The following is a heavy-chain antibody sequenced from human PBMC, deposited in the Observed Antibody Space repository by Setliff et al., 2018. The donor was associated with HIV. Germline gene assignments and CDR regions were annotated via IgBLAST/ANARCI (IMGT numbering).Heavy chain of an antibody. Sequence: SETLSLTCAVYGGSFPAYYWNWVRQPPGKGLEWIGEINYSGDTTYNPSLKSRVNMFIDTSKKQFSLKVAPVTAADTAVYYCVRQHGDYAFGPWGQGTLGTAPQ. CDR1: GGSFPAYY. V-gene: IGHV4-34*01. CDR2: INYSGDT. J-gene: IGHJ5*02. CDR3: VRQHGDYAFGP. D-gene: IGHD4-17*01.